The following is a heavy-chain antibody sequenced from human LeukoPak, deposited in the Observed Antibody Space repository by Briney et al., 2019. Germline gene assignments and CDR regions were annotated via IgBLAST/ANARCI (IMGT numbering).Heavy chain of an antibody. V-gene: IGHV3-23*01. CDR1: GFTFSSYA. D-gene: IGHD2-2*01. Sequence: PGGSLRLSCAASGFTFSSYAMSWVRQAPGKGLEWVSGISGSGGATYYLDSVKGRFTISRDNSRNTLYLQMNGMRAEDKAVYYCAKKGGYYSSANCYHFDCWGEGTLVTVSS. CDR2: ISGSGGAT. J-gene: IGHJ4*02. CDR3: AKKGGYYSSANCYHFDC.